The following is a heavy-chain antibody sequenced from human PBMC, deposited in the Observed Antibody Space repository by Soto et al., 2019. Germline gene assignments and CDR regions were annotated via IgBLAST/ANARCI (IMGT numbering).Heavy chain of an antibody. V-gene: IGHV3-23*01. CDR1: SYA. Sequence: SYAMSWVRQAPGKGLERVSPISGSGVSTYYADSVKGRFTISRDNSKNTLYLQKNSLRAEDTAVYYCAKSPGMYYYDSSCYYHYDYWGQGTLVTVSS. CDR3: AKSPGMYYYDSSCYYHYDY. CDR2: ISGSGVST. D-gene: IGHD3-22*01. J-gene: IGHJ4*02.